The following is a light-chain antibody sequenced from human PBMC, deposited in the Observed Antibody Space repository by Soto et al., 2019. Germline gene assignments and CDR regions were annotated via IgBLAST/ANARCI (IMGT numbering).Light chain of an antibody. CDR2: GAS. CDR3: QQYNNWPPHT. CDR1: QSVSSN. J-gene: IGKJ2*01. Sequence: EIVMTQSPATLPVSPGERATLSCRASQSVSSNLAWYQQKPGQAPRLLIYGASTRATGIPARFSGSGSGTEFTLTISSLQSEDFAVYYCQQYNNWPPHTFGQGTKLEIK. V-gene: IGKV3-15*01.